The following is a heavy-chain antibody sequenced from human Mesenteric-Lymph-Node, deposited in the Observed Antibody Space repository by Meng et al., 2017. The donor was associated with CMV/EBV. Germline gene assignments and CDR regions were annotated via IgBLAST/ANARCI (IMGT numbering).Heavy chain of an antibody. CDR3: ARGKRVAGGETGMDV. CDR2: VYSAGST. J-gene: IGHJ6*02. Sequence: GESLKISCAASGFTVSSNYMSWVRQAPGKGLEWVSVVYSAGSTYYADSVKGRFTFSRDNSKNTLYLQMNSLRAGDTAVYYCARGKRVAGGETGMDVWGQGTTVTVSS. V-gene: IGHV3-66*02. CDR1: GFTVSSNY. D-gene: IGHD6-19*01.